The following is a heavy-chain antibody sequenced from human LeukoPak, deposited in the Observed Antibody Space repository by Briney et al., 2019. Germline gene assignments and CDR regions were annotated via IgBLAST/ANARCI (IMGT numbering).Heavy chain of an antibody. V-gene: IGHV3-53*01. J-gene: IGHJ4*02. CDR1: GFTVTSDC. CDR3: AREHGKSGGDCYFDY. D-gene: IGHD2-21*02. Sequence: GGSLRLSCAASGFTVTSDCMSWVRQAPGKGLEWVSVIYSGGSTYYADSVKGRFTISRDNSKNTLYLQMNSLRAEDTAVYYCAREHGKSGGDCYFDYWGQGTLVTVSS. CDR2: IYSGGST.